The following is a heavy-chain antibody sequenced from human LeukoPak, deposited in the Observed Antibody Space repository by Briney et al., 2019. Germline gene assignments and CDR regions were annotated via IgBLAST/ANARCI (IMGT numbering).Heavy chain of an antibody. CDR1: GGSISSSSYY. CDR2: IYYSGST. J-gene: IGHJ4*02. Sequence: PSETLSLTCTVSGGSISSSSYYWGWIRQPPGKGLEWVGSIYYSGSTYYNPSLKSRVTISVDTSKNQFSLKLSSVTAADTAVYYCARQGGSVLHYSDYWGQGTLVTVSS. V-gene: IGHV4-39*01. CDR3: ARQGGSVLHYSDY. D-gene: IGHD5-12*01.